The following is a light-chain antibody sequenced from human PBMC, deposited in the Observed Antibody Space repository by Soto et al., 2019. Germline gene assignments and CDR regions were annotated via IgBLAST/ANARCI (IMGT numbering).Light chain of an antibody. V-gene: IGKV1-5*03. CDR1: QSINSW. J-gene: IGKJ2*01. CDR2: RAS. CDR3: QHYSTYPYT. Sequence: DTQMTQSPSTLSASVGDTVTITCRASQSINSWLAWYQQKPGKAPNLLIHRASTLQSGVPSRFSGSGSGTEFTLTITGLQPDDFATYYCQHYSTYPYTFGQGTKLEIK.